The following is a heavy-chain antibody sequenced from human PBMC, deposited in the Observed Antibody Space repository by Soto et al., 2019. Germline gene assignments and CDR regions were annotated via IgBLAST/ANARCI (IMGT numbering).Heavy chain of an antibody. CDR2: ISYDGSNQ. J-gene: IGHJ5*02. CDR1: GFTFTSYA. V-gene: IGHV3-30-3*01. Sequence: QVQLVESGGGVVQPGRSLRLSCAASGFTFTSYAMHWVRQAPGKGLEGVALISYDGSNQYYADSVKGRFTIDRDNSKNTLYLQMNSLRREDTAVYYCARDTEFGFRSSWGVGNHWGQGTLVTVSS. D-gene: IGHD6-13*01. CDR3: ARDTEFGFRSSWGVGNH.